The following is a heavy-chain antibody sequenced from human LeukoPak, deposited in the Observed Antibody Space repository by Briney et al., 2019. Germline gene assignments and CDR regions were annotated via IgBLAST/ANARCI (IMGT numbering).Heavy chain of an antibody. J-gene: IGHJ3*02. V-gene: IGHV1-3*01. Sequence: GASVKVSCKASGYTFTDYVMYWVRQAPGQRLEWMGWINAGNGNTKYSQKFQDRVTITRDTSASTAYMELSSLRSEDTAVYSCARAYSSSWRAFDIWGQGTMVTVSS. CDR1: GYTFTDYV. CDR2: INAGNGNT. CDR3: ARAYSSSWRAFDI. D-gene: IGHD6-13*01.